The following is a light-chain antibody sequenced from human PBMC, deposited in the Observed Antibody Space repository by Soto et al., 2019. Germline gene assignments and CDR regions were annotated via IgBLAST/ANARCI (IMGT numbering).Light chain of an antibody. V-gene: IGLV1-40*01. CDR3: QSYDSSLSALYV. J-gene: IGLJ1*01. CDR2: GNS. Sequence: VLTQPPPVSGAPGERGTISRTGGSPKIGAGYDVHWYQQLPGTAPKLLIYGNSNRPSGVPDRFSGSKSGTSASLAITGLQAEDEADYYCQSYDSSLSALYVFGTGTRSPS. CDR1: SPKIGAGYD.